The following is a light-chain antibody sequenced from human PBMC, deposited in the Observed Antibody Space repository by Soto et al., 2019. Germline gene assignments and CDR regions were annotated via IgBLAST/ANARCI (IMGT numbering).Light chain of an antibody. CDR1: TGAVTSGHY. CDR2: DTT. Sequence: QTVVTQEPSLTVSPGGTVTLTCGSSTGAVTSGHYPYWFQQKSGQAPRTLIFDTTNKHAWTPARFSGSLLGGKAALTLSGAQPEDEAEYYCLLSYGGDRPVFGGGTKLTVL. CDR3: LLSYGGDRPV. J-gene: IGLJ2*01. V-gene: IGLV7-46*01.